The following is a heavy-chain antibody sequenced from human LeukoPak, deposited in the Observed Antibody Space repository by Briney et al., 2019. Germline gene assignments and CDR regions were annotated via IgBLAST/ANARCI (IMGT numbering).Heavy chain of an antibody. V-gene: IGHV4-34*01. CDR3: ARAPATAGTIDY. D-gene: IGHD1-7*01. CDR2: INHSGST. J-gene: IGHJ4*02. CDR1: GGSFSGHY. Sequence: SETLSLTCAVYGGSFSGHYWTWIRQSPGKGLEWIGEINHSGSTNYNASLKSRVTISVGTSKNRFSLRLSSVTAADTAVYYCARAPATAGTIDYWGQGTLVTVSS.